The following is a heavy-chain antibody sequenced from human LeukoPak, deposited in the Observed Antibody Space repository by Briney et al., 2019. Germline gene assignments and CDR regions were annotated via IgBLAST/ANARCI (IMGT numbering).Heavy chain of an antibody. CDR2: IIPIFDTA. CDR3: ARSYDSWSFDY. CDR1: GGTFSSYA. J-gene: IGHJ4*02. D-gene: IGHD3-22*01. V-gene: IGHV1-69*05. Sequence: RASVKVSCKASGGTFSSYAISWVRQAPGQGLEWMGGIIPIFDTANYAQKFQGRVTMTRDMSTSTVYMELSSLRSEDTAVYYCARSYDSWSFDYWGQGTLVTVSS.